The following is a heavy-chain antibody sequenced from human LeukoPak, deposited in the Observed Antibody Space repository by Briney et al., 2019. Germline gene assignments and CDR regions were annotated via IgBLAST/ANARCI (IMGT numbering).Heavy chain of an antibody. D-gene: IGHD1-1*01. J-gene: IGHJ4*02. Sequence: GGSLRLSCAASGFTFNSYWMSWVRQAPGKGLEWVANIKQDGSEKYYVDSVKGRFTISRDNAKNSLYLQMNSLRAEDTAVYYCARDGRRATYYFDYWGQGTLVTVSS. V-gene: IGHV3-7*01. CDR2: IKQDGSEK. CDR3: ARDGRRATYYFDY. CDR1: GFTFNSYW.